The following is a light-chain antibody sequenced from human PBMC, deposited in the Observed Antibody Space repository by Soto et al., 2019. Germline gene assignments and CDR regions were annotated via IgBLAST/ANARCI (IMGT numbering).Light chain of an antibody. CDR2: GAS. J-gene: IGKJ4*01. CDR1: QSVSST. CDR3: HHYNNWPLT. Sequence: EIVMTQSPATLSVSPGERVTLSCRASQSVSSTLAWYQQKPGQAPRLLIYGASTRATGIPVRFSGSGSGTEFTLTISSLQSEDFAVYYCHHYNNWPLTFGGGTKVEIK. V-gene: IGKV3-15*01.